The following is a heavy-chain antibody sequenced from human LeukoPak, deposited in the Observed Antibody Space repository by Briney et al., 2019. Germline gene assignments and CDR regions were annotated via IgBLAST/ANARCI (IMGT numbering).Heavy chain of an antibody. V-gene: IGHV4-38-2*01. CDR2: VGGGT. D-gene: IGHD5-18*01. CDR1: NYSINNGDF. Sequence: SDTLSLTCVVSNYSINNGDFWAWLRQPPGRGLEWIGSVGGGTHNNPSLKSRVTLSVDTSKNEFSLRLSSVTAADTGVYYCARPRHTSMDFFDYWGQGDLVTVSS. J-gene: IGHJ4*02. CDR3: ARPRHTSMDFFDY.